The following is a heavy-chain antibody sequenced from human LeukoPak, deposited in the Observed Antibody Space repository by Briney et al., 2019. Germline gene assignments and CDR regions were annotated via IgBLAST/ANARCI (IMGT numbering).Heavy chain of an antibody. Sequence: ASVKVSCKASGGTFSSYAISWVRQAPGQGLEWMGGVIPIFGTANYAQKFQGRVTITADESTSTAYMELSSLRSEDTAVYYCARDLRNYDSSGEFDPWGQGTLVTVSS. D-gene: IGHD3-22*01. CDR2: VIPIFGTA. CDR3: ARDLRNYDSSGEFDP. J-gene: IGHJ5*02. V-gene: IGHV1-69*13. CDR1: GGTFSSYA.